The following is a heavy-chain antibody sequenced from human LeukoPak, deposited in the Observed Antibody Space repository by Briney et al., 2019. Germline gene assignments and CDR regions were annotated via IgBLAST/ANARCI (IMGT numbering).Heavy chain of an antibody. D-gene: IGHD3-10*01. J-gene: IGHJ4*02. Sequence: GGSLRLSCAASGFTFSNFGMHWVRQAPGKGLEWVSFIRFDGTSEFYADSVKARFTISRDNSKNTLYLQMNSLRAEDTAVYYCAKDRGYYGGWGQGTLVTVSS. V-gene: IGHV3-30*02. CDR1: GFTFSNFG. CDR2: IRFDGTSE. CDR3: AKDRGYYGG.